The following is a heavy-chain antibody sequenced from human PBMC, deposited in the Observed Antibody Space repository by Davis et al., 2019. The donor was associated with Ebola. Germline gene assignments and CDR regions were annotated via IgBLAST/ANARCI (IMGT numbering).Heavy chain of an antibody. V-gene: IGHV3-48*03. D-gene: IGHD3-9*01. J-gene: IGHJ4*02. CDR1: GFTLTNYE. CDR2: ISTAGSIV. CDR3: ARDFDWNSGFDC. Sequence: GGSLRLSCAASGFTLTNYEFNWVRQAPGKGLEWVAFISTAGSIVYYSDSVKGRFTISRDNTKNSVYLQMNSLRAEDTAVYYCARDFDWNSGFDCWGQGTLVTVSS.